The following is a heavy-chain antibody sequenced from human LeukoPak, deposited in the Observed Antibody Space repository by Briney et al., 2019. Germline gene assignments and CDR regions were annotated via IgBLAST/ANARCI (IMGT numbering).Heavy chain of an antibody. CDR1: GGSINTPNYY. D-gene: IGHD3-22*01. CDR3: ARAFSNYYDSSGYPDDAFDI. V-gene: IGHV4-39*07. Sequence: SETLSLTCTVSGGSINTPNYYWGWIRQTPGKGLEWIGNIFYSGGTYYSPSLTSRVTISLDTSRNQFSLKLNSVTAADTAVYYCARAFSNYYDSSGYPDDAFDIWGQGTMVTVSS. J-gene: IGHJ3*02. CDR2: IFYSGGT.